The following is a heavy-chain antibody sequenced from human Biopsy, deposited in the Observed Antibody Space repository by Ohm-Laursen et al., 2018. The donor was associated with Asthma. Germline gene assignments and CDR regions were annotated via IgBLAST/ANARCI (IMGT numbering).Heavy chain of an antibody. V-gene: IGHV1-3*04. J-gene: IGHJ3*01. Sequence: SVKVSCKVSGYNFISFAIHWVRQAPGQRLEWMGWVNTGNGDTKYSQKFQGRVTITRDTSASTAYMELRSLRSEDTATYYCARTYYDFLAGQVKDVFGVWGQGTMVTVSS. D-gene: IGHD3-9*01. CDR2: VNTGNGDT. CDR1: GYNFISFA. CDR3: ARTYYDFLAGQVKDVFGV.